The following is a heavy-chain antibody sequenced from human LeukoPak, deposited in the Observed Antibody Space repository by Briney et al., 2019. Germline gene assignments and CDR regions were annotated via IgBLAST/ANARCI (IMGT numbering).Heavy chain of an antibody. Sequence: PSETLSLTCTVSGGSISSYYWSWIRQPPGKGLEWIGYIYYSGSTKYNPSLKSRVTISVDTSKNQFSLKLSSVTAADTAVYYCARVRYSSGWHYYFDYWGQGTLVTVSS. J-gene: IGHJ4*02. CDR3: ARVRYSSGWHYYFDY. D-gene: IGHD6-19*01. CDR2: IYYSGST. V-gene: IGHV4-59*01. CDR1: GGSISSYY.